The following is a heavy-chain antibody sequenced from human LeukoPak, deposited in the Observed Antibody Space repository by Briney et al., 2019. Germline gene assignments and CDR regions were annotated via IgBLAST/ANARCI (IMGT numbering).Heavy chain of an antibody. V-gene: IGHV1-58*02. CDR2: IVVASGNT. CDR3: AAGSLYYYDSSGYYWGDAFDI. CDR1: GFTFTSSA. D-gene: IGHD3-22*01. J-gene: IGHJ3*02. Sequence: SVKVSCKASGFTFTSSAMQWVRQARGQRLEWIGWIVVASGNTNYAQKFQERVTITRDMSTSTAYMELSSLRSEDTAVYYCAAGSLYYYDSSGYYWGDAFDIWGQGTMVTVSS.